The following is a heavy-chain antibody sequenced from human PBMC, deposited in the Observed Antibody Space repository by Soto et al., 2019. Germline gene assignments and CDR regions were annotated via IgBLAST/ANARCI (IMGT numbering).Heavy chain of an antibody. D-gene: IGHD2-2*01. CDR3: VRVYASNTFDL. V-gene: IGHV3-48*02. Sequence: EVQLVESGGNLVQAGGSLRLSCAASGFSFISYSMSWVRQAPGKGLEWVSYISNSGSVIHDADSVKGRFTISRDNAKNSLSLQMNSLRDEDTALYYCVRVYASNTFDLWGQGTVVIVSS. CDR2: ISNSGSVI. J-gene: IGHJ3*01. CDR1: GFSFISYS.